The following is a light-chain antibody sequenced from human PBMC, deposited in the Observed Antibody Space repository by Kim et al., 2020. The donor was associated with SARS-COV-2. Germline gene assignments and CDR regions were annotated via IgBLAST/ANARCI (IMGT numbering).Light chain of an antibody. CDR2: YDD. Sequence: RQRGPISCSGSSPKIGSNSVRWYQDVPGKAPKLVIYYDDLVPSGASDRFSGSKSGTSASLAITGLQSEDEADYYCAAWDDSLNALVFGGGTQLTVL. CDR3: AAWDDSLNALV. V-gene: IGLV1-36*01. CDR1: SPKIGSNS. J-gene: IGLJ2*01.